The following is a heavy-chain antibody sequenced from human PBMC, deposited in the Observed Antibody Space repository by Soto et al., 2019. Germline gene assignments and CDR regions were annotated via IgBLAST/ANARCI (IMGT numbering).Heavy chain of an antibody. CDR3: SGGVGDAF. CDR1: GGSISSGDYY. D-gene: IGHD1-26*01. CDR2: IYYSGST. J-gene: IGHJ4*02. Sequence: PSETLSLTCTVSGGSISSGDYYWSWIRQPPGKGLEWIGYIYYSGSTYYNPSLKSRVTISVDTSKNQFSLKLNSVTAADTAMYYCSGGVGDAFWGQGTQVTVSS. V-gene: IGHV4-30-4*01.